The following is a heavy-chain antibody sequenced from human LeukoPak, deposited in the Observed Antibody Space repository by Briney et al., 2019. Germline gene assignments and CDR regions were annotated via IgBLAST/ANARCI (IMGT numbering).Heavy chain of an antibody. CDR2: IYYSGST. CDR1: GGSISSYY. V-gene: IGHV4-59*12. J-gene: IGHJ4*02. CDR3: ARGGGIAAAFDY. D-gene: IGHD6-13*01. Sequence: TSETLSLTCTVSGGSISSYYWSWIRQPPGKGLEWIGYIYYSGSTNYNPSLKSRVTISVDTSKNQFSLKLSSVTAADTAVYYCARGGGIAAAFDYWGQGTLVTVSS.